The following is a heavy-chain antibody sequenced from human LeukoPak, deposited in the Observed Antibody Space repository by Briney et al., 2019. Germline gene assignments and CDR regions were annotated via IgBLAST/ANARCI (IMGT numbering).Heavy chain of an antibody. CDR2: ISSSSGYI. CDR1: GFTFSSHS. J-gene: IGHJ3*02. D-gene: IGHD1-26*01. Sequence: GGSLRLSCAASGFTFSSHSMNWVRQAPGKGLEWVSSISSSSGYIYYADSVKGRFTISRDNAENSLLLQMNSLRAEDTAVYYCARDSTYTGSFHDAFDIWGQGTMVIVSS. V-gene: IGHV3-21*01. CDR3: ARDSTYTGSFHDAFDI.